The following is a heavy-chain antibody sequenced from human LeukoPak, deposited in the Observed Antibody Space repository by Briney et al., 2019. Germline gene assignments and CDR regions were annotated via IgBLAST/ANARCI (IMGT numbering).Heavy chain of an antibody. D-gene: IGHD3-10*01. CDR1: GYTFTGYY. CDR2: INPNSGGT. V-gene: IGHV1-2*02. J-gene: IGHJ3*02. Sequence: ASVKVSCKASGYTFTGYYLHWVRQAPGQGLEWMGWINPNSGGTNFAQKFQGRVTMTRDTSISTAYMELSSLRSEDTAVYYCARDQFLSPIGSGVDDAFDIWGQGTMVTVSS. CDR3: ARDQFLSPIGSGVDDAFDI.